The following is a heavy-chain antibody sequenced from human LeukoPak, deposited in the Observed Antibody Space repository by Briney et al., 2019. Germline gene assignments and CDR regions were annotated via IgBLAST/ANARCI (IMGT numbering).Heavy chain of an antibody. D-gene: IGHD3-3*01. CDR2: LYTSGTT. CDR3: ARGGYDFWSGSQKAFDI. V-gene: IGHV4-61*02. J-gene: IGHJ3*02. CDR1: GGSIGSGSYF. Sequence: SETLSLTCTVSGGSIGSGSYFWSWLRQPAGKGVDYIGRLYTSGTTNYNPSLKSRVTISVDTSKNQFSLKLSSVTAADTAVYYCARGGYDFWSGSQKAFDIWGQGTMVTVSS.